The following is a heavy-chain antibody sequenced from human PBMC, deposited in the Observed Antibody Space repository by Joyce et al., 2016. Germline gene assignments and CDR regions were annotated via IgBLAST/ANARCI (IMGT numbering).Heavy chain of an antibody. CDR1: AFTFGRYS. V-gene: IGHV3-48*04. D-gene: IGHD5-24*01. CDR3: ARVGDGDNSGNNFDF. J-gene: IGHJ4*02. CDR2: ISASGRSI. Sequence: EVHLMESGGGLVQPGGSLRLSCAASAFTFGRYSMTWVRQAPGKGLEGVSYISASGRSIYYADSVRGRFTISRDNARNSLYLQMNSLRGDDTAVYFCARVGDGDNSGNNFDFWGQGTLVAVSS.